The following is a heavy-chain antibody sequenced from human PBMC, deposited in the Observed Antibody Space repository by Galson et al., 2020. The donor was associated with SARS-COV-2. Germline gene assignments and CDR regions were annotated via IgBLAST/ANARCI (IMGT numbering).Heavy chain of an antibody. V-gene: IGHV4-39*01. J-gene: IGHJ4*02. Sequence: ETSETLSLTCTVSGGSISNSDYFWGWIRQPPGRGLEWIGTIYYSGSTYYNPSLKSRVTISVDTSKNQFSLRLSSVTAADTAVYYCARRAAAGSFDYWGQGTLVTVSS. CDR3: ARRAAAGSFDY. CDR2: IYYSGST. CDR1: GGSISNSDYF. D-gene: IGHD6-13*01.